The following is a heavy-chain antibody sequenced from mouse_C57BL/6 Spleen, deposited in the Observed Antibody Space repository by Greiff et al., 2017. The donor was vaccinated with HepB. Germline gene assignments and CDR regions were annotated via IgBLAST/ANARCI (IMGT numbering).Heavy chain of an antibody. J-gene: IGHJ2*01. CDR3: AGGITTGFDY. CDR1: GYSITSGYY. Sequence: EVKLMESGPGLVKPSQSLSLTCSVTGYSITSGYYWNWIRQFPGNKLEWMGYISYDGSNNYNPSLKNRISITRDTSKNQFFLKLNSVTTEDTATYYCAGGITTGFDYWGQGTTLTVSS. V-gene: IGHV3-6*01. CDR2: ISYDGSN. D-gene: IGHD1-1*01.